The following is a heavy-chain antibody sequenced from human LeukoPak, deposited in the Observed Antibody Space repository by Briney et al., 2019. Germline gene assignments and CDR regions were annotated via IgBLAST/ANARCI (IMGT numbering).Heavy chain of an antibody. J-gene: IGHJ4*02. V-gene: IGHV3-9*01. CDR1: GFTFDDHA. CDR2: LSWNSGSI. CDR3: VRSYDR. Sequence: GGSLRLSCAASGFTFDDHAMHWVRQAPGKGLEWVSGLSWNSGSIDYADSVKGRFTISRDNAKNSLYLQMNSLRAEDTAVYYCVRSYDRWGQGTLVTVSS. D-gene: IGHD3-16*01.